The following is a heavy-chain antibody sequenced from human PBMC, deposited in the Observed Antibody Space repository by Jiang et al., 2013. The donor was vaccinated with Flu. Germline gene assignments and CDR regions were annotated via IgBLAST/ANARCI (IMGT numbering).Heavy chain of an antibody. J-gene: IGHJ4*02. Sequence: SGSGLVKPSQMLSLTCVVSGGSISSGGYSWNWIRQPPGKGPEWIGYIYHSGTTNYSPSLKGRVTISLDRSKNRFSLQLSSVTAADTAVYYCVASYSGYDFGYWGQGTLVTVSS. V-gene: IGHV4-30-2*01. CDR1: GGSISSGGYS. CDR3: VASYSGYDFGY. CDR2: IYHSGTT. D-gene: IGHD5-12*01.